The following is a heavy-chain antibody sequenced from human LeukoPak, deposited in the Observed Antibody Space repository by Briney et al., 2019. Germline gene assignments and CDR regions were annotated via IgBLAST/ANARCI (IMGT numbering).Heavy chain of an antibody. CDR1: GFTFDDYA. V-gene: IGHV3-9*01. CDR3: AKDIGYSSSPGLCDY. D-gene: IGHD6-6*01. Sequence: GGSLRLSCAASGFTFDDYAMHWVRQAPGKGLEWVSGISWNSGSIGYADSVKGRITISRDNAKNSLYLQMNSLRAEDTALYYCAKDIGYSSSPGLCDYWGQGTLVTVSS. CDR2: ISWNSGSI. J-gene: IGHJ4*02.